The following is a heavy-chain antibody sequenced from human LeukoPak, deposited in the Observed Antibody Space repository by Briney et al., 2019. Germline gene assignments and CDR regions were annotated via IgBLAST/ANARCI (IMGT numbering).Heavy chain of an antibody. D-gene: IGHD2-2*01. CDR3: ARQCSSTSCYGYYGMDV. CDR1: GGSISSGSYY. J-gene: IGHJ6*02. Sequence: SQTLSLTCTVSGGSISSGSYYWSWIRQPAGKGLEWIGRIYTSGSTNYNPSLKSRVTISVDTSKNQFSLKLSSVTAADTAVYYCARQCSSTSCYGYYGMDVWGQGTTVTVSS. V-gene: IGHV4-61*02. CDR2: IYTSGST.